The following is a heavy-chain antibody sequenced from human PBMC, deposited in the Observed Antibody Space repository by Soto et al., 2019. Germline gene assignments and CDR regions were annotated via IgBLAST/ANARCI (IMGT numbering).Heavy chain of an antibody. V-gene: IGHV5-51*01. CDR2: IYPGDSDT. J-gene: IGHJ6*02. CDR3: ARLCSSTSCYLPSYYYGMDV. CDR1: GYSFTSYW. Sequence: ESLKISCKGSGYSFTSYWIGWVRQMPGKGLEWMGIIYPGDSDTRYSPSFQGQVTISADKSISTAYLQWSSLKASDTAMYYCARLCSSTSCYLPSYYYGMDVWGQGTTVTVS. D-gene: IGHD2-2*01.